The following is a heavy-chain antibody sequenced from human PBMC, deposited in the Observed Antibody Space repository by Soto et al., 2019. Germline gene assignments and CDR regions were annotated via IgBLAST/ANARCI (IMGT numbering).Heavy chain of an antibody. CDR3: AKALFNSNYGDYFDF. CDR2: ISGSGGGT. CDR1: GFAFSAYA. J-gene: IGHJ4*02. V-gene: IGHV3-23*01. D-gene: IGHD1-7*01. Sequence: VQLLESGGGLLQPGGSLRLSCAASGFAFSAYAMSWVPQPPGKGLEWVSGISGSGGGTYYADSVKGRFTISRDNSKNTLYLHVNSLRAEDTAVYYCAKALFNSNYGDYFDFWGQGTLVTVSS.